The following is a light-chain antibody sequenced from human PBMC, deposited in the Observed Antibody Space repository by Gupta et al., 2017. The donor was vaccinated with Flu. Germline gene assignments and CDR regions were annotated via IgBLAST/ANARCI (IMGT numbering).Light chain of an antibody. Sequence: SAPTQPRSVSASPVQSFTISCTGTSNDVGLSNRVSRYEQRPGKAPKLILYDVTERPSGVPDRFSGSKSGNTASLTISGLQADDEADYYCSSHAGRVTWVFGTGTTVTVL. J-gene: IGLJ1*01. CDR1: SNDVGLSNR. CDR3: SSHAGRVTWV. V-gene: IGLV2-11*01. CDR2: DVT.